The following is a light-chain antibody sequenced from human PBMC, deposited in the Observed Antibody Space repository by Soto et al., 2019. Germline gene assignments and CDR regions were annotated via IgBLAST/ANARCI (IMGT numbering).Light chain of an antibody. V-gene: IGKV1-5*01. CDR2: DDI. J-gene: IGKJ2*01. CDR1: QTIGSW. Sequence: DIQMTQSPSTLSASVGDRVTITCRASQTIGSWVAWYQQKPGKAPKLVIFDDISLESGVPSRFSGSGSATEFTLNISSMQPDDFATYSCQHSPSYWSTFGQGTKLEIK. CDR3: QHSPSYWST.